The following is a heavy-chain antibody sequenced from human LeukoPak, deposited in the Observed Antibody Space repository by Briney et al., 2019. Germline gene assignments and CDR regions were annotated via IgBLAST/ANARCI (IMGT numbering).Heavy chain of an antibody. CDR2: INSNSADT. J-gene: IGHJ1*01. CDR1: GYPFIDYY. D-gene: IGHD6-13*01. CDR3: ARIGISARGTNFHH. V-gene: IGHV1-2*02. Sequence: GASVKVSCKTSGYPFIDYYIHWVRQAPGQGLEWMGWINSNSADTNYAQNFQGRVTMTRDTSISTAYMELSRLRSDDTALYYCARIGISARGTNFHHWGQGTLVTVSS.